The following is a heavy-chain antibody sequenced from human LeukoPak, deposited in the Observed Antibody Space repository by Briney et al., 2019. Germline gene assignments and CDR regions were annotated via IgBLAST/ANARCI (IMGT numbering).Heavy chain of an antibody. CDR3: TRMPPVGGSYVY. Sequence: SETLSLTCTVSGASISSTTYYWGWIRQPPGKGLEWLGSIYYNGRALHNPSLKSRITISVDTSKNQFSLKVNSVTAADTAVYYCTRMPPVGGSYVYWGQGTLVTVSS. CDR1: GASISSTTYY. J-gene: IGHJ4*02. D-gene: IGHD5-18*01. V-gene: IGHV4-39*07. CDR2: IYYNGRA.